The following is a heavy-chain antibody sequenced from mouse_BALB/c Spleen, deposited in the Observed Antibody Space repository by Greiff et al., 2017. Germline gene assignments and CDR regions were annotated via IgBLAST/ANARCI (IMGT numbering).Heavy chain of an antibody. CDR2: ISSGGNT. CDR1: GFTFSSYA. J-gene: IGHJ3*01. CDR3: ASDRYDNESWFAY. V-gene: IGHV5-6-5*01. D-gene: IGHD2-12*01. Sequence: EVKVVESGGGLVKPGGSLKLSCAASGFTFSSYAMSWVRQTPEKWLEWVASISSGGNTYYPDSVKGRFTISRDNARYILYLQMSSLRSEDTAMFFCASDRYDNESWFAYWGQGTLVTVSA.